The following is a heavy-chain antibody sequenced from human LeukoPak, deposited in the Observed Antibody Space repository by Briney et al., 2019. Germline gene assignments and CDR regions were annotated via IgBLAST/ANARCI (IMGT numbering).Heavy chain of an antibody. Sequence: GGSLRLSCAASGFTFSDYSMNWVRQAPGKGLEWVSSITSSGTYIYYADSVKGRFTISRDNAKNSLYLQMNSLRAEDTAVYYCAKGGYCSSSRCAFDIWGQGTMVTVSS. D-gene: IGHD2-2*03. CDR3: AKGGYCSSSRCAFDI. CDR1: GFTFSDYS. V-gene: IGHV3-21*01. CDR2: ITSSGTYI. J-gene: IGHJ3*02.